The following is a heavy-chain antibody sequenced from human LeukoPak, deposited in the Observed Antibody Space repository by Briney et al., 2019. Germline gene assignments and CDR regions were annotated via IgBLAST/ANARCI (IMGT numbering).Heavy chain of an antibody. V-gene: IGHV4-34*01. CDR2: IIHSGGT. CDR1: GGSFSGYY. CDR3: ARGGGSLWPDY. D-gene: IGHD3-10*01. J-gene: IGHJ4*02. Sequence: SETLSLTCAVYGGSFSGYYWSWIREPPGKGLEWIGEIIHSGGTNYNPSLKSRLTISVDTSKNQFSLKLSSVTAADTAVYYCARGGGSLWPDYWGQGTLVTVSS.